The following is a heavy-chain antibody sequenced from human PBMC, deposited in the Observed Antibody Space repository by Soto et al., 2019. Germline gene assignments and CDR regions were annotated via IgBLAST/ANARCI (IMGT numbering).Heavy chain of an antibody. V-gene: IGHV3-66*01. Sequence: GVLRLSCAASGFTVSSNYMSWVRQAPGKGLEWVSVIYSDGSRYYGDSVKGRFTISRDNSKNMVYLQMNSLRAEDTAVYYCAKDLREMATIRPDYWGQGILVTVSS. J-gene: IGHJ4*02. CDR3: AKDLREMATIRPDY. CDR2: IYSDGSR. CDR1: GFTVSSNY. D-gene: IGHD5-12*01.